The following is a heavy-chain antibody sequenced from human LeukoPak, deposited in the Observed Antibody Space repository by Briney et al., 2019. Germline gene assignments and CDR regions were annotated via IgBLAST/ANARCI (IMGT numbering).Heavy chain of an antibody. CDR2: IYYSGST. CDR1: GGSISSYY. CDR3: ARSPSYDSSGYYGD. Sequence: SETLSLTCTVSGGSISSYYWSWIRQPPGKGLEWIGYIYYSGSTYYNPSLKSRVTISVDTSKNQFSLKLSSVTAADTAVYYCARSPSYDSSGYYGDWGQGTMVTVSS. D-gene: IGHD3-22*01. V-gene: IGHV4-59*12. J-gene: IGHJ3*01.